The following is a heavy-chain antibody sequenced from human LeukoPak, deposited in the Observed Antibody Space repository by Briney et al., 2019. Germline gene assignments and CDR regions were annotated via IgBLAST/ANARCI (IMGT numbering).Heavy chain of an antibody. CDR3: ARDREKQQLPQFFYYYYMDV. V-gene: IGHV3-48*01. D-gene: IGHD6-13*01. CDR2: ISTSSSTM. CDR1: GFTFSTYS. J-gene: IGHJ6*03. Sequence: GGSLRLSCAASGFTFSTYSMNWVRQAPGKGLEWVSYISTSSSTMYYADSVRGRFTISRDNARNSLYLQMNSLRAEDTAVYYCARDREKQQLPQFFYYYYMDVWGKGTTVTVSS.